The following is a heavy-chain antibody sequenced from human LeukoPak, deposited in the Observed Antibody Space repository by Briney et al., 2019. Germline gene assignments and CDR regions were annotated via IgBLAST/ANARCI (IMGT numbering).Heavy chain of an antibody. J-gene: IGHJ4*02. CDR1: GYSISSGYY. V-gene: IGHV4-38-2*02. Sequence: PSETLSLTCTVSGYSISSGYYWGWIRQPPGKGLEWIGSIYYSGSTYYNPSLKSRVTISVDTSKNQFSLKLSSVTAADTAVYYCARQALYYDILTGYFDYWGQGTLVTVSS. CDR3: ARQALYYDILTGYFDY. D-gene: IGHD3-9*01. CDR2: IYYSGST.